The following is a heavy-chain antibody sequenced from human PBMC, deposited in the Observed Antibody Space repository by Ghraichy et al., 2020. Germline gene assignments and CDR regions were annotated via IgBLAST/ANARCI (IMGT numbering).Heavy chain of an antibody. CDR1: GGTFSSYA. J-gene: IGHJ5*02. Sequence: SVKVSCKASGGTFSSYAISWVRQAPGQGLEWMGGIIPIFGTANYAQKFQGRVTITADESTSTAYMELSSLRSEDTAVYYCARDDSSGYYIMFDPWGQGTLVTVSS. V-gene: IGHV1-69*13. CDR3: ARDDSSGYYIMFDP. D-gene: IGHD3-22*01. CDR2: IIPIFGTA.